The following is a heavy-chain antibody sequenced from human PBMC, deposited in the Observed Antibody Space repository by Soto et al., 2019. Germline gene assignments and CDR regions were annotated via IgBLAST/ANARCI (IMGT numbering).Heavy chain of an antibody. V-gene: IGHV3-7*05. D-gene: IGHD6-13*01. CDR3: ARDVSPGSSSLYLDAVDI. CDR2: INRDGSKK. J-gene: IGHJ3*02. Sequence: EVQLEESGGDLVQPGGSLRLSCAASGFTLSAYWMTWVRQAPGKGLEWVANINRDGSKKSYLDSVRGRFTISRDNVGNSLCPQVASLRAGATALYYCARDVSPGSSSLYLDAVDIWGQWTVVTVSS. CDR1: GFTLSAYW.